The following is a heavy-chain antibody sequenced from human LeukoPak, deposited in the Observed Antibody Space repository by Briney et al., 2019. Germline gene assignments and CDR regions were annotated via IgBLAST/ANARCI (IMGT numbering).Heavy chain of an antibody. CDR1: GYSFTSYW. CDR2: IYPGDSDT. Sequence: GESLKISCKGSGYSFTSYWIGWVRQMPGKGLEWMGIIYPGDSDTRYSPSFQGQVTISADKSISTAYLQWGSLKASDTAMYYCARRYYYGSGAKYYFDYWGQGTLVTVSS. J-gene: IGHJ4*02. CDR3: ARRYYYGSGAKYYFDY. D-gene: IGHD3-10*01. V-gene: IGHV5-51*01.